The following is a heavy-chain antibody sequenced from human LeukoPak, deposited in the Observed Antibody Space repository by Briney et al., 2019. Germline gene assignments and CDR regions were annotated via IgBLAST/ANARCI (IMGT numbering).Heavy chain of an antibody. Sequence: GGSLRLSCAASGFTFSSYSMNWVRQVPGKGLEWVSYISSSSSTIYYADSVKGRFTISRDNAKNSLYLQMNSLRAEDTAVYYCAKGDRIYYYYMDVWGKGTTVTVSS. CDR2: ISSSSSTI. D-gene: IGHD1-14*01. V-gene: IGHV3-48*01. CDR1: GFTFSSYS. J-gene: IGHJ6*03. CDR3: AKGDRIYYYYMDV.